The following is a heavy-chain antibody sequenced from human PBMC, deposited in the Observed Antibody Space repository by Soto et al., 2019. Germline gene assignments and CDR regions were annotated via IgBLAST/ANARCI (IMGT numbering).Heavy chain of an antibody. Sequence: GGSLRLSCAASGFTFSSYAMHWVRQAPGKGLEWVAVISYDGSNKYYADSVKGRFTISRDNSKNTLYLQMNSLRAEDTAVYYCARDGLGHLTDAFDIWGQGTMVTVSS. J-gene: IGHJ3*02. CDR1: GFTFSSYA. V-gene: IGHV3-30-3*01. CDR2: ISYDGSNK. CDR3: ARDGLGHLTDAFDI. D-gene: IGHD3-9*01.